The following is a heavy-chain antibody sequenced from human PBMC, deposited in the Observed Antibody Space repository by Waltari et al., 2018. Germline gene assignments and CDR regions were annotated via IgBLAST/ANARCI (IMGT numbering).Heavy chain of an antibody. CDR1: GFTFDAYA. Sequence: EVQLVESGGVVVQPWGSLRLSCAASGFTFDAYAMHWVRQAPGKGLEWVFLISWDGGSTYYADSVKGRFTISRDNSKNSLYLQMNRLRAEDTALYYCAKEQQLGAFDIWGQGTMVTVSS. CDR2: ISWDGGST. CDR3: AKEQQLGAFDI. D-gene: IGHD6-13*01. J-gene: IGHJ3*02. V-gene: IGHV3-43D*04.